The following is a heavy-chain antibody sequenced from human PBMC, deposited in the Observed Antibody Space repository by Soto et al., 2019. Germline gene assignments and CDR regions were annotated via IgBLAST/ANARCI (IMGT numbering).Heavy chain of an antibody. CDR2: MYPGDSDT. CDR3: ATPHVATTLGYYYYGMAV. CDR1: GYSFINYW. Sequence: PGQSLKISWRAFGYSFINYWIGWMRQMTGKGLELMGIMYPGDSDTRYSPSFRGQVTISADKSISTVYLQWSSLKASDTAMYYCATPHVATTLGYYYYGMAVWGQGTTVTVSS. V-gene: IGHV5-51*01. D-gene: IGHD2-15*01. J-gene: IGHJ6*02.